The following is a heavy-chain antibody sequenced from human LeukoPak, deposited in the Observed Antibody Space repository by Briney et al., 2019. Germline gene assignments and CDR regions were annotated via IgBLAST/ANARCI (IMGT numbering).Heavy chain of an antibody. CDR1: GFIFSSHG. V-gene: IGHV3-23*01. D-gene: IGHD5-18*01. J-gene: IGHJ6*03. CDR2: ISPSGDIT. CDR3: ARDLGVDTEYYMDV. Sequence: PGGSLRLSCAASGFIFSSHGMNWVRQAPGKGLEWVSGISPSGDITYYADSVKGRFTISRDNSKNTVYLQMDSLRFEDAAVYYCARDLGVDTEYYMDVWGKGTTVTISS.